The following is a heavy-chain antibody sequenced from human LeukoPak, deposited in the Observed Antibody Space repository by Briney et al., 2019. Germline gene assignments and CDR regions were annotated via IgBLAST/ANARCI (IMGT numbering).Heavy chain of an antibody. V-gene: IGHV1-69*05. Sequence: SVKVSCKASGGTFSSYAISWVRQAPGQGLEWMGRIIPIFGTANYAQKFQGRVTITTDESTSTAYMELSSLRSEDTAVYYCARDSNPYNWNGAWAFDIWGQGTMVTVSS. CDR2: IIPIFGTA. D-gene: IGHD1-20*01. CDR1: GGTFSSYA. CDR3: ARDSNPYNWNGAWAFDI. J-gene: IGHJ3*02.